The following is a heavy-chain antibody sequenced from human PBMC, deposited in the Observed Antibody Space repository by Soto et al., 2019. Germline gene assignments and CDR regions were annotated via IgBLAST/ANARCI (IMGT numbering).Heavy chain of an antibody. CDR1: GGSFSGYY. V-gene: IGHV4-34*01. CDR2: INHSGST. J-gene: IGHJ6*03. Sequence: SETLSLTCAVYGGSFSGYYWSWIRQPPGKGLEWIGEINHSGSTNYNPSLKSRVTISVDTSKNQFSLKLSSVTAADTAVYYCARGNNWNRPPTYYYYYMDVWGKGTTVTVSS. CDR3: ARGNNWNRPPTYYYYYMDV. D-gene: IGHD1-20*01.